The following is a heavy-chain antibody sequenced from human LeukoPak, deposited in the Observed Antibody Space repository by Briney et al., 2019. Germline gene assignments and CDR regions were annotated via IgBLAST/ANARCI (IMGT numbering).Heavy chain of an antibody. V-gene: IGHV4-61*02. J-gene: IGHJ3*02. CDR3: ARRLAAAGAFDI. Sequence: SETLSLTCTVSGGSISSSSYYWSWIRQPAGKGLEWIGRIYTSGSTNYNPSLKSRDTMSVDTSKNQFSLKLSSVTAEDTAVYYCARRLAAAGAFDIWGQGTMVTVSS. CDR1: GGSISSSSYY. CDR2: IYTSGST. D-gene: IGHD6-13*01.